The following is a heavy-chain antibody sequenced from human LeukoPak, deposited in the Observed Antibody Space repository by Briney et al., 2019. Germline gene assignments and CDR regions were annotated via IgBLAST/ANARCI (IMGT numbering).Heavy chain of an antibody. CDR3: ARLQPDNWNYVLDY. V-gene: IGHV5-51*01. CDR2: IYPGDSDT. Sequence: GESLQISCQGSGSSFTSYWIGWVRPMPGKGLEWMGIIYPGDSDTRYSPSFQGQVTISADKSISTAYLQWSSLKASDTAMYYCARLQPDNWNYVLDYWGQGTLVTVSS. D-gene: IGHD1-7*01. J-gene: IGHJ4*02. CDR1: GSSFTSYW.